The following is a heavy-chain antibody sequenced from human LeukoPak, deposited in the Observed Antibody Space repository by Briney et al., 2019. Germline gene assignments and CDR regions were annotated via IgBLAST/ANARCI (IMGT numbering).Heavy chain of an antibody. J-gene: IGHJ4*02. CDR3: AKEGYSSSSSVYFDY. D-gene: IGHD6-13*01. V-gene: IGHV3-23*01. CDR2: ISGSGGST. CDR1: GFTFSSYA. Sequence: PGGSLRLSYAASGFTFSSYAMSWVRQAPGKGLERVSAISGSGGSTYYADSVKGRFTISRDNSKNTLYLQMNSLRAEDTAVYYCAKEGYSSSSSVYFDYWGQGTLVTVSS.